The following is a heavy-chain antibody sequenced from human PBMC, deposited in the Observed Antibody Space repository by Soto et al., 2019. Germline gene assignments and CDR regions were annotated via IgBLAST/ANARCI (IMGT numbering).Heavy chain of an antibody. CDR2: ISGSGGST. CDR1: GFTFSSYA. D-gene: IGHD1-20*01. Sequence: PGGSLRLSCAASGFTFSSYAMSWVRQAPGKGLEWVSAISGSGGSTYYADSVKGRFTISRDNSKNTLYLQMNSLRAEDTAVYYCANFPFSAINWPYPRYAFDAFDIWGQGTMVTVSS. V-gene: IGHV3-23*01. CDR3: ANFPFSAINWPYPRYAFDAFDI. J-gene: IGHJ3*02.